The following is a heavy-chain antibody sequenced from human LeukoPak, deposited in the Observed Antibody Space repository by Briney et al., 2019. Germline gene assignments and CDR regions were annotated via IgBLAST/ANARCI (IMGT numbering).Heavy chain of an antibody. V-gene: IGHV3-23*01. J-gene: IGHJ4*02. CDR3: AKLGSYYYGSGSHFDY. CDR1: GFTFSYYS. D-gene: IGHD3-10*01. CDR2: ISGSGGST. Sequence: GGSLRLSCAASGFTFSYYSMNWVRQSPGKGLEWVSAISGSGGSTYYADSVKGRFTISRDNSKNTLYLQMNSLRAEDTAVYYCAKLGSYYYGSGSHFDYWGQGTLVTVSS.